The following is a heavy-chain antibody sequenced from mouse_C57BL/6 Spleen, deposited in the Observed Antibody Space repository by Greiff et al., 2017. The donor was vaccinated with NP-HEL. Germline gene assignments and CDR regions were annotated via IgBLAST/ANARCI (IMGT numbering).Heavy chain of an antibody. Sequence: EVKLQESGGGLVKPGGSLKLSCAASGFTFSDYGMHWVRQAPEKGLEWVAYISSGSSTIYYADTVKGRFTISRDNAKNTRFRQMTSLRSEDTAMYYCARRGNYYGSPAMDYWGQGTSVTVSS. D-gene: IGHD1-1*01. CDR3: ARRGNYYGSPAMDY. V-gene: IGHV5-17*01. CDR2: ISSGSSTI. CDR1: GFTFSDYG. J-gene: IGHJ4*01.